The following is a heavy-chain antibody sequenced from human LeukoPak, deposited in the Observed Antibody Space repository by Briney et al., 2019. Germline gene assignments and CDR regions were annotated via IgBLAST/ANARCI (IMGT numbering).Heavy chain of an antibody. CDR2: ISSSSSYT. J-gene: IGHJ4*02. Sequence: GGSLRLSCAASGFTFSSYSMNWVRQAPGKGLEWVSSISSSSSYTYYADSVKGRFTISRDNAKNSLYLQMNSLRAEDTAVYYCARDPPYSGSYYQIDYWGQGTLVTVSS. CDR1: GFTFSSYS. CDR3: ARDPPYSGSYYQIDY. D-gene: IGHD1-26*01. V-gene: IGHV3-21*01.